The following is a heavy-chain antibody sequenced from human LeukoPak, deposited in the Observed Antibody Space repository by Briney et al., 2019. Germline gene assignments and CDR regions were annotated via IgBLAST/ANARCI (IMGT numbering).Heavy chain of an antibody. D-gene: IGHD3-3*01. CDR2: INSDGSST. CDR1: GFTFSSYW. Sequence: GGSLRLSCAASGFTFSSYWMHWVRQAPGKGLVWVSRINSDGSSTSYADSVKGRFTISRDDAKNTLYLQMNSLRAEDTAVYYCARESYITIFGVVIGDWFDPWGQGTLVTVSS. CDR3: ARESYITIFGVVIGDWFDP. J-gene: IGHJ5*02. V-gene: IGHV3-74*01.